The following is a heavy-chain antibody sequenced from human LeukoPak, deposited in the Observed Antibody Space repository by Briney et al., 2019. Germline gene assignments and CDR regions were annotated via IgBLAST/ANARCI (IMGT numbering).Heavy chain of an antibody. V-gene: IGHV1-18*01. J-gene: IGHJ4*02. CDR1: GYTFINNG. Sequence: GASVKVSCKASGYTFINNGISWVRQAPGQGLEWVGWISTFNDITNSAQKLQGRVTLTTDTSTSTAYMELRSLRSDDTAVYYCAREMLGYCSSTSCYITPPGDYWGQGTLVTVSS. CDR2: ISTFNDIT. D-gene: IGHD2-2*02. CDR3: AREMLGYCSSTSCYITPPGDY.